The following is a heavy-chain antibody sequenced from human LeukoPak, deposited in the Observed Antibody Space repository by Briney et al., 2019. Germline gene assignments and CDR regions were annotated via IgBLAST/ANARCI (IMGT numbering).Heavy chain of an antibody. V-gene: IGHV3-30*18. CDR1: GFTFSSYG. Sequence: PGRSLRLSCAASGFTFSSYGMHWVRQAPGKGLEWVAVISSDGSNKYYADSVKGRFSISRDNSKNTLYLQMNSLRAEDTAVYYCAKGRITMVRGVSLDSWGQGALVTVSS. CDR2: ISSDGSNK. D-gene: IGHD3-10*01. CDR3: AKGRITMVRGVSLDS. J-gene: IGHJ4*02.